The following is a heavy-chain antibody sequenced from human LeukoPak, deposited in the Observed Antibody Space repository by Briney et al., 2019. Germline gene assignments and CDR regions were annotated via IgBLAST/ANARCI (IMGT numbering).Heavy chain of an antibody. CDR3: AKAGWYRYFDY. CDR1: GCNFGSYA. V-gene: IGHV3-23*01. CDR2: ISGSDSST. Sequence: GGSLRLSCAASGCNFGSYALSWVRQAPGKGLEWVSGISGSDSSTYYPDSVKGRFTISRDNSKNTLYLQMNSLRAEDTAVYYCAKAGWYRYFDYWGQGTLVTVSS. J-gene: IGHJ4*02. D-gene: IGHD6-19*01.